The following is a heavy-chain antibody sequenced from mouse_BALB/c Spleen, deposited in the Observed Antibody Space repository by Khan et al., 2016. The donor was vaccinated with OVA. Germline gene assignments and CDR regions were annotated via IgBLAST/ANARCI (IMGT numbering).Heavy chain of an antibody. CDR2: VDPPNGNT. CDR3: ARMARK. V-gene: IGHV14-3*02. Sequence: QLQQAGAGLVKSGATVKLSCPASGLNIKDIYMHWLKQCSEQGLEGIGRVDPPNGNTKYDPKFQGKATITAETSSNTAHLQLSSLTSEDTADYYCARMARKWGQGTTLTVSS. CDR1: GLNIKDIY. J-gene: IGHJ2*01.